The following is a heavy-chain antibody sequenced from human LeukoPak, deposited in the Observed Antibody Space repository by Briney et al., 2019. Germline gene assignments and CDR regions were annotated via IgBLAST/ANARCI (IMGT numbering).Heavy chain of an antibody. D-gene: IGHD3-3*01. Sequence: GGPLRLSCAASGFTFSSYAMSWVRQAPGKGLEWVSAISGSGGSTYYADSVKGRFTISRDDSKNTAYLQMNSLKTEDTAVYYCTRGRFGVVIKETYNWFDPWGQGTLVTVSS. CDR1: GFTFSSYA. V-gene: IGHV3-23*01. CDR3: TRGRFGVVIKETYNWFDP. CDR2: ISGSGGST. J-gene: IGHJ5*02.